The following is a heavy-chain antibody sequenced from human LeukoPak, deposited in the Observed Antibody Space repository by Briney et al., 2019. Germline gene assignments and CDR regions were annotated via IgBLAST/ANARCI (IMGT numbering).Heavy chain of an antibody. CDR1: GGSISSGGYS. J-gene: IGHJ6*03. Sequence: SETLSLTCAVSGGSISSGGYSWSWIRQPPGKGLEWIGYIYHSGSTYYNPSLKSRVTISADTSKNQFSLKLSSVTAADTAVYYCAAYYYYMDVWGKGTTVTVSS. CDR2: IYHSGST. CDR3: AAYYYYMDV. V-gene: IGHV4-30-2*01.